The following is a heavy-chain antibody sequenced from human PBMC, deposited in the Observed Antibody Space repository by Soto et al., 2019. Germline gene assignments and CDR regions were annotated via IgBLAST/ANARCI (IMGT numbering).Heavy chain of an antibody. CDR1: GFTFSDYY. CDR2: ISSSGSTI. CDR3: ARDSTEIVVVPAGGY. D-gene: IGHD2-2*01. J-gene: IGHJ4*02. V-gene: IGHV3-11*01. Sequence: GGSLRLSCAASGFTFSDYYMSWIRQAPGKGLEWVSYISSSGSTIYYADSVKGRFTISRDNAKNSLYLQMNSLRAEDTAVYYCARDSTEIVVVPAGGYWGQGTLVTVSS.